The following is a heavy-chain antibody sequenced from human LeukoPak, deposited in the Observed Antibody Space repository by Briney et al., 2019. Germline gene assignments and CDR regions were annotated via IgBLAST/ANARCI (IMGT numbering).Heavy chain of an antibody. J-gene: IGHJ4*02. CDR2: IWFDGSIK. Sequence: GASLRHACGTSGFTFNTHGVQWARQAPGKGLEWGAPIWFDGSIKHDSNAGKGRFTISRDNSLNTLYLQMNSLRVEDTAIYYWAKDTAVQFWESAFWGQGTLVTVSS. D-gene: IGHD3-3*01. V-gene: IGHV3-33*06. CDR3: AKDTAVQFWESAF. CDR1: GFTFNTHG.